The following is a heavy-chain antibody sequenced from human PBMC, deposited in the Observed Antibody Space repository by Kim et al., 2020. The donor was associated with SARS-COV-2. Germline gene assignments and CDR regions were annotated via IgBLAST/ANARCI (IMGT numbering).Heavy chain of an antibody. J-gene: IGHJ6*02. CDR3: ARGLPYYYGMDV. Sequence: YYADPVKGRFTISRDNSKNTLYLQMNSLRAEDTAVYYCARGLPYYYGMDVWGQGTTVTVSS. V-gene: IGHV3-53*01.